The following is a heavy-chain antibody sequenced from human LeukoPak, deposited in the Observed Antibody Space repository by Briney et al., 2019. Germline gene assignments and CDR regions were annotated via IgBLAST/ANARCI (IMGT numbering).Heavy chain of an antibody. J-gene: IGHJ4*02. CDR1: GFTFSSYS. D-gene: IGHD3-3*01. V-gene: IGHV3-74*01. CDR2: INSDGSST. Sequence: GGSLRLSCAASGFTFSSYSMNWVRQAPGKGLVWVSRINSDGSSTSYADSVKGRFTISRDNAKNTLYLQMNSLRAEDTAVYYCARKSHYDFWSGTGGDYFDYWGQGTLVTVSS. CDR3: ARKSHYDFWSGTGGDYFDY.